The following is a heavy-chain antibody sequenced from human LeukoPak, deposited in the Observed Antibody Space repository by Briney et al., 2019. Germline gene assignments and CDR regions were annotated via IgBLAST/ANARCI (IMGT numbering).Heavy chain of an antibody. CDR1: GFSFNDAW. CDR3: AKDDGGSPPDAFDI. V-gene: IGHV3-30*18. CDR2: ISYDGSLK. D-gene: IGHD3-10*01. J-gene: IGHJ3*02. Sequence: PGGSLRLSCAASGFSFNDAWMSWVRQAPGKGLEWVAAISYDGSLKYYPDSVKGRFAISRDSSKNTLYLQMNGLRGEDTAVYYCAKDDGGSPPDAFDIWGQGTLVTVSS.